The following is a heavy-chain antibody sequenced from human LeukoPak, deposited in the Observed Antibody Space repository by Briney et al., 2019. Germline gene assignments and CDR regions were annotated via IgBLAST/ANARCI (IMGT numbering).Heavy chain of an antibody. CDR2: IYYSGST. J-gene: IGHJ4*02. Sequence: SETLSLXCTVSGGSISSSSYYWGWIRQPPGKGLEWIGSIYYSGSTYYNPSLKSRVTISVDTSKNQFSLKLSSVTAADTAVYYCARGYSSGWVDYWGQGTLVTVSS. CDR3: ARGYSSGWVDY. D-gene: IGHD6-19*01. CDR1: GGSISSSSYY. V-gene: IGHV4-39*01.